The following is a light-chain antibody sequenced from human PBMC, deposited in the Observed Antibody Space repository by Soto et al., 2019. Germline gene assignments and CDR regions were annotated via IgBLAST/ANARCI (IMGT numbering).Light chain of an antibody. CDR2: DAS. Sequence: DIQMTQSPSTLSASIGDRVTITFGASQSINKWLAWHQQKPGKAPKLLIYDASSLQSGVPPRFSGSGSGTEFTLTIRSLQPDDIATYYCQQYSSYSAWTFGEGTKVDIK. V-gene: IGKV1-5*01. CDR1: QSINKW. J-gene: IGKJ1*01. CDR3: QQYSSYSAWT.